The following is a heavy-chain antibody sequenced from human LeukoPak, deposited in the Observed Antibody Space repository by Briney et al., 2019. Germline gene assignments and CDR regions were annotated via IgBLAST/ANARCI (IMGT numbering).Heavy chain of an antibody. CDR1: GFTFSSYS. Sequence: GGSLRLSCAPSGFTFSSYSIIWVGQPPGRGRDWVSSISSSSSYIYYADSVKGRFTISRDNAKNSLYLQMNSLRAEDTAVYYCARATFPEYYFDYWGQGTLVTVSS. CDR3: ARATFPEYYFDY. J-gene: IGHJ4*02. D-gene: IGHD2/OR15-2a*01. V-gene: IGHV3-21*01. CDR2: ISSSSSYI.